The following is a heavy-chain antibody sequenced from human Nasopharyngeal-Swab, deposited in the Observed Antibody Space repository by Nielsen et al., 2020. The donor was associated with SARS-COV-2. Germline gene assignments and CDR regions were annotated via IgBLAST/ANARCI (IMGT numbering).Heavy chain of an antibody. V-gene: IGHV1-69*01. J-gene: IGHJ4*02. CDR3: ARAPLPRYCSGGSCYSGYFDY. CDR2: IIPIFGTA. Sequence: WVRQAPGQGLEWMGGIIPIFGTANYAQKFQGRVTITADESTSTAYMELSSLRSEDTAVYYCARAPLPRYCSGGSCYSGYFDYWGQGTLVTVSS. D-gene: IGHD2-15*01.